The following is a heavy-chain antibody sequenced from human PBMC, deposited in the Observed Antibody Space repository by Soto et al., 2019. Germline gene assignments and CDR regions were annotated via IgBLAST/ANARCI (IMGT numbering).Heavy chain of an antibody. J-gene: IGHJ3*02. V-gene: IGHV3-33*01. CDR2: MWYDGTNK. CDR3: ARDATFGTKGGSFDI. D-gene: IGHD3-16*01. Sequence: GGSLRLSCAASGFTFRIYSMHWVRQSPGKGLEWVAVMWYDGTNKYYGESVKGRFTISRDNSENTLYLQMNSLRVEDTAVYYCARDATFGTKGGSFDIWGHGTLVAVSS. CDR1: GFTFRIYS.